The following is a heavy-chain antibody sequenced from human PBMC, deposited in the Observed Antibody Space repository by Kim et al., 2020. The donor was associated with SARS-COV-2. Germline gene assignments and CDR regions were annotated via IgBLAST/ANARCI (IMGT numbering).Heavy chain of an antibody. D-gene: IGHD3-3*01. CDR1: GYTFTGYY. CDR2: VNPNSGGT. J-gene: IGHJ6*02. CDR3: ARDRTYYNIWSGYPDPYYYYGMDV. Sequence: ASVKVSCKASGYTFTGYYMHWVRQAPGQGLEWMGWVNPNSGGTNYAQKFQGRVTMTRDTSISTAYMELSRLRSDDTAVYYCARDRTYYNIWSGYPDPYYYYGMDVWGQGTTVTVSS. V-gene: IGHV1-2*02.